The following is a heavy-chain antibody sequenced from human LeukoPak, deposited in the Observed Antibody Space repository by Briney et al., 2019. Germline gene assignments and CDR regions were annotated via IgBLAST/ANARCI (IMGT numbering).Heavy chain of an antibody. D-gene: IGHD5-12*01. CDR2: ISWNSGSI. V-gene: IGHV3-9*01. CDR1: GFTFDDYA. Sequence: PGGSLRLSCAASGFTFDDYAMHWVRQAPGKGLEWVSGISWNSGSIGYADSVKGRFTISRDNAKNSLYLRMNSLRAEDTALYYCAKVATLVSTQYYFDYWGQGTLVTVSS. CDR3: AKVATLVSTQYYFDY. J-gene: IGHJ4*02.